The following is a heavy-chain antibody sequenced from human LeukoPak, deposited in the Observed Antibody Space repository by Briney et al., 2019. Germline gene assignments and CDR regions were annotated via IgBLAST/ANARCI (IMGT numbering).Heavy chain of an antibody. J-gene: IGHJ4*02. CDR2: ISGSGSTI. CDR3: AGLVLDY. V-gene: IGHV3-48*03. CDR1: GFTFRSYE. Sequence: GGSLRLSCAASGFTFRSYEMTWVRQAPGKGLEWVSYISGSGSTIYYTDSVRGRFTISRDNAKNSLYLQMNSLRAEDTAVYYCAGLVLDYWGQGTLVTVSS. D-gene: IGHD6-19*01.